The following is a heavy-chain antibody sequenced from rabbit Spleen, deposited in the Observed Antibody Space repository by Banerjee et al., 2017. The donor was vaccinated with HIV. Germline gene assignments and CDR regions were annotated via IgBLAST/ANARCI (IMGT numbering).Heavy chain of an antibody. J-gene: IGHJ4*01. CDR2: IDTGSSAFT. V-gene: IGHV1S40*01. D-gene: IGHD4-2*01. Sequence: QSLEESGGDLVKPGASLTLTCTASGVSFSSNYYMCWVRQAPGKGLEWIACIDTGSSAFTYFASWAKGRFTISKTSSTTVALQVTSLTAADTATYFCTRDAAGREDFNLWGPGTLVTVS. CDR1: GVSFSSNYY. CDR3: TRDAAGREDFNL.